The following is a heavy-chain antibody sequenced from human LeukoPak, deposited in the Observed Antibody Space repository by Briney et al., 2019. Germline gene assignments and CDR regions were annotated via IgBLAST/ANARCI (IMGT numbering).Heavy chain of an antibody. V-gene: IGHV3-21*01. CDR1: GFTFSSYW. CDR3: ARDGGCSGGSCYCLFDY. Sequence: GGSLRLSCAASGFTFSSYWMNWVRQAPGKGLEWVSSISSSSSYIYYADSVKGRFTISRDNAKNSLYLQMNSLRAEDTAVYYCARDGGCSGGSCYCLFDYWGQGTLVTVSS. J-gene: IGHJ4*02. CDR2: ISSSSSYI. D-gene: IGHD2-15*01.